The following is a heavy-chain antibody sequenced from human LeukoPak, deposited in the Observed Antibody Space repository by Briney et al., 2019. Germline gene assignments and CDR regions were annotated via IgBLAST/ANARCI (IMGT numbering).Heavy chain of an antibody. J-gene: IGHJ4*02. CDR1: GVSISSGGYY. Sequence: SETLSLTCTVSGVSISSGGYYWSWIRQHPGKGLEWIGYIYYGGSTYYNPSLKSRLTISLDTSSNQFSLKLNSVTAADTAVYYCARGPVRDYSNYWGQGTLVTVSS. CDR2: IYYGGST. V-gene: IGHV4-31*03. D-gene: IGHD4-11*01. CDR3: ARGPVRDYSNY.